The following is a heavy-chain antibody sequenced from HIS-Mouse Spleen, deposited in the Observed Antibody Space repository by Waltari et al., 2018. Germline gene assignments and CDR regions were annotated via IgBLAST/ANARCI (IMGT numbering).Heavy chain of an antibody. V-gene: IGHV4-34*01. Sequence: QVQLQQWGAGLLKPSETLSLTCAVYGGSFSGYYWSWIRQPPGKGLEWIGEINHSGSTNSNTTLKSRVTISVDTSKNQFSLKLSSVTAADTAVYYCARGTYYYGSGSLSFDYWGQGTLVTVSS. D-gene: IGHD3-10*01. CDR2: INHSGST. CDR1: GGSFSGYY. J-gene: IGHJ4*02. CDR3: ARGTYYYGSGSLSFDY.